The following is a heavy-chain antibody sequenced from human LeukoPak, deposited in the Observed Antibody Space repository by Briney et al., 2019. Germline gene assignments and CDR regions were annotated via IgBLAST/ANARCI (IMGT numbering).Heavy chain of an antibody. D-gene: IGHD2-15*01. CDR1: GGSFSGYY. Sequence: SETLSLTCAVYGGSFSGYYWSWIRQPPGKGLEWIGYIYYSGSTNYNPSLKSRVTISVDTSKNQFSLKLSSVTAADTAVYYCAREVAGRGLTYCYYYYMDVWGKGTTVTISS. J-gene: IGHJ6*03. V-gene: IGHV4-59*01. CDR3: AREVAGRGLTYCYYYYMDV. CDR2: IYYSGST.